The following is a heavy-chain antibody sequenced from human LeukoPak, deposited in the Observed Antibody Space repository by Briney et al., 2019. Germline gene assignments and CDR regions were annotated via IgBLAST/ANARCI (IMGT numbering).Heavy chain of an antibody. CDR1: GYTFTGYY. Sequence: ASVKVSCTASGYTFTGYYMHWVRQAPGQGLEWMGWINPNSGGTNYAQKFQGRVTMTRDTSISTAYMELSRLRSDDTAVYYCARALIVVVPAAIGYWGQGTLVTVSS. V-gene: IGHV1-2*02. J-gene: IGHJ4*02. CDR3: ARALIVVVPAAIGY. CDR2: INPNSGGT. D-gene: IGHD2-2*01.